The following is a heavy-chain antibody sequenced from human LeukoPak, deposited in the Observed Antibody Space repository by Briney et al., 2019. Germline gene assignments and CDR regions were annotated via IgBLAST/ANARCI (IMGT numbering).Heavy chain of an antibody. CDR3: ARDRGGIGYYMDV. J-gene: IGHJ6*03. CDR1: GFNFSSYS. Sequence: GGPLRLSCAASGFNFSSYSMYWVRQAPGKGLEWVSYISSSSSNIYYPDSVKGRFTISRDNAKNSFYLQMNSLRAEDTALYYCARDRGGIGYYMDVWGKGTTVTVSS. CDR2: ISSSSSNI. D-gene: IGHD3-16*02. V-gene: IGHV3-48*01.